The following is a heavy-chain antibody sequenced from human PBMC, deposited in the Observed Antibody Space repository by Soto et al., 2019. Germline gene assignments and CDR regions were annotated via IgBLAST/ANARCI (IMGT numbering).Heavy chain of an antibody. D-gene: IGHD6-19*01. CDR1: GYSFTGYS. Sequence: VQLVQSGAEVKKPGASVKVSCKASGYSFTGYSMHWVRQAPGQGLEWMGWINPNSGGTNYAQKFQGRVTMTRDTTISTADMEVMRRISDETAVYYYGRTDSASSVAGLTYWGQGTLVTVSS. J-gene: IGHJ4*02. V-gene: IGHV1-2*02. CDR2: INPNSGGT. CDR3: GRTDSASSVAGLTY.